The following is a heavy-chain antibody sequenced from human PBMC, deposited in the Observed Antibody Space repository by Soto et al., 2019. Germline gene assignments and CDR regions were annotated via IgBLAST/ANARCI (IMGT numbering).Heavy chain of an antibody. CDR2: IIPIFGTA. Sequence: VASVKVSCKASGGTFSSYAISWVRQAPGQGLEWMGGIIPIFGTANYAQKFQGRVTITADESTSTAYMELSSLRSEDTAVYYCARLLVGAPEANWFDPWGQGTLVTVSS. D-gene: IGHD1-26*01. CDR3: ARLLVGAPEANWFDP. J-gene: IGHJ5*02. V-gene: IGHV1-69*13. CDR1: GGTFSSYA.